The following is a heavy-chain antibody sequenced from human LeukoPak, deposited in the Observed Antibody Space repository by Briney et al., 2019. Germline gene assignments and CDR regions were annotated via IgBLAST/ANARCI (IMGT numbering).Heavy chain of an antibody. V-gene: IGHV3-11*01. Sequence: GGSLRLSCAASGFTFSDYYMSWIRQAPGKGLEWVSYISSSGSTIYYADSVKGRFTISRDNAKNSLYLQMDSLRPEDTAVYYCAKPLGGSYLFDRWGQGTLVTVSS. J-gene: IGHJ5*02. CDR1: GFTFSDYY. D-gene: IGHD1-26*01. CDR2: ISSSGSTI. CDR3: AKPLGGSYLFDR.